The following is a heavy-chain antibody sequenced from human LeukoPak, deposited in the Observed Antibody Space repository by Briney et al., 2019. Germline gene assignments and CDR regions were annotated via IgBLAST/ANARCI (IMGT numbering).Heavy chain of an antibody. CDR1: GGSISSSSYY. Sequence: SETLSLTCTVSGGSISSSSYYWGWIRQPPGKGLEWIGSIYYSGSTYYNPSLKSRVTISVDTSRNQFSLKLSSVTAADTAVYYCATTLAAAGTIWFDPWGQGTLVTVSS. J-gene: IGHJ5*02. CDR3: ATTLAAAGTIWFDP. CDR2: IYYSGST. D-gene: IGHD6-13*01. V-gene: IGHV4-39*01.